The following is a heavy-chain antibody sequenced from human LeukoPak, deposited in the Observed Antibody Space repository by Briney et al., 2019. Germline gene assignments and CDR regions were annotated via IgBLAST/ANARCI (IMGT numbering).Heavy chain of an antibody. V-gene: IGHV3-30*02. CDR3: AKDRLGYCSGGSCYEGDY. J-gene: IGHJ4*02. CDR1: GFTFSSYG. CDR2: IRYDGSNK. D-gene: IGHD2-15*01. Sequence: GGSLRLSCAASGFTFSSYGMHWVRQAPGKGLEWVAFIRYDGSNKYYADSVKGRFTISRDNSKNTLYLQMNSLRAEDTAVYYCAKDRLGYCSGGSCYEGDYRGQGTLVTVSS.